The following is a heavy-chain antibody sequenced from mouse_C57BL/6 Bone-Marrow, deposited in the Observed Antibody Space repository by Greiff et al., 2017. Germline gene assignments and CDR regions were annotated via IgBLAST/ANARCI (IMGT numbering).Heavy chain of an antibody. D-gene: IGHD4-1*02. V-gene: IGHV5-9-1*02. Sequence: EVKVEESGEGLVKPGGSLKLSCAASGFTFSSYAMSWVRQTPEKRLEWVAYISSGGDYIYYADTVKGRFTISRDNARNTLYLQMSSLKSADAAMYYCTRDQLLPDVWGRGTGVTVTS. J-gene: IGHJ1*03. CDR3: TRDQLLPDV. CDR1: GFTFSSYA. CDR2: ISSGGDYI.